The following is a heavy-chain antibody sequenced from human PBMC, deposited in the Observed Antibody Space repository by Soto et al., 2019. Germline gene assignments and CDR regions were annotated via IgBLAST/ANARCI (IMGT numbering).Heavy chain of an antibody. V-gene: IGHV1-18*01. D-gene: IGHD2-15*01. CDR3: ARAAEYCSGGSCYSDY. CDR2: ISAYNGNT. J-gene: IGHJ4*02. Sequence: QVQLVQSGAEVKKPGSSVKVSCKASGGTFSSYAISWVRQAPGQGLEWMGWISAYNGNTNYAQKLQGRVTMTTDTSTSTAYMELRSLRSDDTAVYYCARAAEYCSGGSCYSDYWGQGTLVTVSS. CDR1: GGTFSSYA.